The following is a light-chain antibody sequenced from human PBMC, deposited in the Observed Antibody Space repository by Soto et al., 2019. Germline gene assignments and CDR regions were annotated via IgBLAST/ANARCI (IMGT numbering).Light chain of an antibody. J-gene: IGLJ2*01. Sequence: NFMLTQPHSVSESPGKTVTISCTRSSGSIASSYVQWYQQRPGSAPTTVISEDNQRPSGVPDRFSGSIDTSSNSASLTISGLKTEDEADYYCQSYDSSTVVFGGGTKLTVL. CDR2: EDN. CDR3: QSYDSSTVV. CDR1: SGSIASSY. V-gene: IGLV6-57*04.